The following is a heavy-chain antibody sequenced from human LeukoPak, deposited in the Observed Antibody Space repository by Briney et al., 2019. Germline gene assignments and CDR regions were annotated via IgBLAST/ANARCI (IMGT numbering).Heavy chain of an antibody. Sequence: GGSLRLSCAASGFTFSSYWMSWVRQAPGKGLEWVASIKQDGSEEYFVDSVKGRFTISRDNAKNSLYLQMNSLRAEDTAVYYCARGCSGGSCYESKFDPWGQGTLVTVSS. CDR1: GFTFSSYW. J-gene: IGHJ5*02. D-gene: IGHD2-15*01. V-gene: IGHV3-7*01. CDR2: IKQDGSEE. CDR3: ARGCSGGSCYESKFDP.